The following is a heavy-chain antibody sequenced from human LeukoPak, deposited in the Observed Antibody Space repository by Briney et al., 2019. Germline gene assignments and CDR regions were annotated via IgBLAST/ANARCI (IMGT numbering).Heavy chain of an antibody. CDR1: GYTFTGYY. J-gene: IGHJ4*02. CDR2: INPNSGGT. V-gene: IGHV1-2*02. Sequence: GASLKGSCKASGYTFTGYYMHWVRHAPGQGLEWRGWINPNSGGTNYAQKFQGRVTMTRDTSISTAYMELSRLRSDDTAVYYCAREGTINYFDYWGQGTLVTVSS. D-gene: IGHD1-14*01. CDR3: AREGTINYFDY.